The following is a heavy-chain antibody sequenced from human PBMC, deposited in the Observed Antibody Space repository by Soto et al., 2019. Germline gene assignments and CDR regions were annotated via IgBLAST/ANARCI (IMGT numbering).Heavy chain of an antibody. CDR3: ARDYDILTGYYLSYYYYYGMDV. CDR2: ISAYNGNT. V-gene: IGHV1-18*01. Sequence: ASVKVSCKASGYTFTSYGISWVRQAPGQGLEWMGWISAYNGNTNYAQKLQGRVTMTTDTSTSTAYMELRSLRSDDTAVYYCARDYDILTGYYLSYYYYYGMDVWGQGTTVTVSS. D-gene: IGHD3-9*01. J-gene: IGHJ6*02. CDR1: GYTFTSYG.